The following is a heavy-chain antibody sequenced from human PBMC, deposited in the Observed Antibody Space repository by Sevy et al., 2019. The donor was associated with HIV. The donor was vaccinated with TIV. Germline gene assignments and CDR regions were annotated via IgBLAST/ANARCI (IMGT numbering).Heavy chain of an antibody. D-gene: IGHD3-22*01. CDR1: GFTFINYW. CDR3: SSQAKYYSDTSGYSSYFNY. V-gene: IGHV3-74*01. J-gene: IGHJ4*02. Sequence: GGSLRLSCAASGFTFINYWMHWVRQVPGKGLVWVSRISPDGSSKNYGASVKGRFTISRDNAKSTLYLQMNSLRVDDTAVYYCSSQAKYYSDTSGYSSYFNYWGQGTLVTVSS. CDR2: ISPDGSSK.